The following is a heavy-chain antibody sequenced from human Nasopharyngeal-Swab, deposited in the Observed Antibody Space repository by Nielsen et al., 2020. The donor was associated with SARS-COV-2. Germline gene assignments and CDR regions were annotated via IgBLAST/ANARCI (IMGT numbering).Heavy chain of an antibody. CDR3: AKAVGYSSSEYYYYYYGMDV. V-gene: IGHV3-9*01. Sequence: SLKISCAASGFTFDDYAMHWVRQAPGKGLEWVSGISWNSGSIGYADSVKGRFTISRDNAKNSLYLQMNSLRAEDTALYYCAKAVGYSSSEYYYYYYGMDVWGQGTTVTFSS. J-gene: IGHJ6*02. CDR2: ISWNSGSI. CDR1: GFTFDDYA. D-gene: IGHD6-6*01.